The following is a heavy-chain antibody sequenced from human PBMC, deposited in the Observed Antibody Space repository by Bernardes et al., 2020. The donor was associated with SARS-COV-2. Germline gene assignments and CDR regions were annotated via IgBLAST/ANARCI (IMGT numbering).Heavy chain of an antibody. Sequence: SVQVSCMTSRYIFTDFILHWLRPPPCEGLDWVGWLHSNSGDTKYAQKFQGRVTMTRDTSSSTASMDISSLMSDDTAIYYCARDHRRGWSWWDLWGQGTLVTV. CDR2: LHSNSGDT. D-gene: IGHD6-19*01. V-gene: IGHV1-2*02. CDR1: RYIFTDFI. J-gene: IGHJ5*02. CDR3: ARDHRRGWSWWDL.